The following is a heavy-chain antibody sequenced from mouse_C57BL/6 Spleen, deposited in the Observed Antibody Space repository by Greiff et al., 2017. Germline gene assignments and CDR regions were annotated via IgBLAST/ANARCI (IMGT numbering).Heavy chain of an antibody. CDR2: IDPSDSYT. Sequence: VQLQQSGAELVMPGASVKLSCKASGYTFTSYWMHWVKQRPGQGLEWIGEIDPSDSYTNYNQKFKGKSTLTVDKSSSTAYMQLSSLTSEDTAVYYCARFMVTFDYWGQGTTLTVSS. D-gene: IGHD2-2*01. CDR1: GYTFTSYW. J-gene: IGHJ2*01. CDR3: ARFMVTFDY. V-gene: IGHV1-69*01.